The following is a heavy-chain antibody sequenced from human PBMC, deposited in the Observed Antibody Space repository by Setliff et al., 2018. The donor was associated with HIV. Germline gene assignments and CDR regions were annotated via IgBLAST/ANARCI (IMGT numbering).Heavy chain of an antibody. V-gene: IGHV1-69*13. CDR3: ARDPTGGAARFDY. Sequence: SVKVSCKTSGGTFNIFSITWVRQAPGQGLEWMGVIIPVFGPPNYAKKFQCRLTITADESTNTAYMELSSLKSEDTAVYYCARDPTGGAARFDYWGQGTLVTVSS. D-gene: IGHD6-6*01. J-gene: IGHJ4*02. CDR1: GGTFNIFS. CDR2: IIPVFGPP.